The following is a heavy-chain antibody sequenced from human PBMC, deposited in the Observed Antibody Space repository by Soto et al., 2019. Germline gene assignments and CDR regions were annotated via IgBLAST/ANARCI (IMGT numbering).Heavy chain of an antibody. Sequence: PSETLSLTCAVSGYSISSGYYLGWILQPPWKGLEWIGSIYHSGSTYYNPSLKSRFTISVDTSKNQFSLKLSSVTAADTALYYCARKGGCISGVCYPLFYFDYWGQGTPVTVSS. CDR1: GYSISSGYY. J-gene: IGHJ4*02. D-gene: IGHD2-8*01. CDR2: IYHSGST. V-gene: IGHV4-38-2*01. CDR3: ARKGGCISGVCYPLFYFDY.